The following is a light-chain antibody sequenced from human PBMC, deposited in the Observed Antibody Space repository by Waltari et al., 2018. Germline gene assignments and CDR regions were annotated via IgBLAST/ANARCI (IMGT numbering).Light chain of an antibody. Sequence: DIVMTQSPDSLAVSLGETAPITCKSSQSVFFSSNNRNYLSWYQQKPGEPPKLLIYWATTRESGVPDRFSGDGSETDFTLTISSLLPEDVAVYYCQQYYSIPLTFGGGTKVEIK. V-gene: IGKV4-1*01. CDR3: QQYYSIPLT. J-gene: IGKJ4*01. CDR2: WAT. CDR1: QSVFFSSNNRNY.